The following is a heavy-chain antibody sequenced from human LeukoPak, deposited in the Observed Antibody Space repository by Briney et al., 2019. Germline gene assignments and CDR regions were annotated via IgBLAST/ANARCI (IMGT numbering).Heavy chain of an antibody. Sequence: GGSLRLSCAASGFTFSSYWIHWVRQAPGKGLVWVSRINSDGSSITYADSVKGRFTISRDNAKNTLYLQMNNLRVEDTAVYYCAREGRVSGYDFDCWGQGTLATVSS. CDR1: GFTFSSYW. CDR3: AREGRVSGYDFDC. CDR2: INSDGSSI. V-gene: IGHV3-74*03. J-gene: IGHJ4*02. D-gene: IGHD5-12*01.